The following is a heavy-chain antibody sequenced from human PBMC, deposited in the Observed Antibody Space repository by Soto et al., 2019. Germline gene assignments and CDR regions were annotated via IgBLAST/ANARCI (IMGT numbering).Heavy chain of an antibody. J-gene: IGHJ4*02. CDR1: GYTFTSYG. CDR2: ISAHNGNT. Sequence: QVHLVQSGAEVKKPGASVKVSCKASGYTFTSYGITWVRQAPGQGLEWMGWISAHNGNTDYAQKLQGRAIVTRDTSTSTTYMELRSLISDDTAVYYCARGRYGDYWGQGALVNVSS. CDR3: ARGRYGDY. D-gene: IGHD1-1*01. V-gene: IGHV1-18*01.